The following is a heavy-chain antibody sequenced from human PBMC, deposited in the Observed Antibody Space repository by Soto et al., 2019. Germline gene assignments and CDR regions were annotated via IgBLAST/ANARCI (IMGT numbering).Heavy chain of an antibody. CDR2: IIPLFST. CDR1: GDTFRNYA. V-gene: IGHV1-69*18. D-gene: IGHD6-19*01. Sequence: QVQLVQSGAEVKKPGSSVKVSCKASGDTFRNYAFTWVRQAPGQGLEWMGTIIPLFSTRYAQKFQGRVTMTADESTSTVYMDLNSLKSDDTAVYYCARDPGIAVVGRGTSFEHWGQGTLVTVSS. J-gene: IGHJ4*02. CDR3: ARDPGIAVVGRGTSFEH.